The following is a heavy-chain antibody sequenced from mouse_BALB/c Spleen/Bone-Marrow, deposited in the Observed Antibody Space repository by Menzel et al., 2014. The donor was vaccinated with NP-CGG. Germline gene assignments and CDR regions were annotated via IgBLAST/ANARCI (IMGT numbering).Heavy chain of an antibody. Sequence: VQLQESGPGLVAPSQSLSIACTVSGFSLTSYGVHWVRQPPGKGLEWLGAIWAGGTTDYNSALMSRLSIRKDNSKSXVFLKMNSLQSDDTAMYYCARALYYYGSSYYAMDYWGQGTSVIVSS. CDR1: GFSLTSYG. D-gene: IGHD1-1*01. J-gene: IGHJ4*01. V-gene: IGHV2-9*02. CDR3: ARALYYYGSSYYAMDY. CDR2: IWAGGTT.